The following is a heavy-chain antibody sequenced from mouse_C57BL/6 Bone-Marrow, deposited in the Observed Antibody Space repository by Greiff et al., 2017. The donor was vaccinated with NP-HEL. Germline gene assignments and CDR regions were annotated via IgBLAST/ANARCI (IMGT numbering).Heavy chain of an antibody. CDR1: GYTFTEYT. Sequence: VQLQQSGAELVKPGASVKLSCKASGYTFTEYTIHWVKQRPGQGLEWIGWFYPGSGSIKYNEKFQDKATLTADKSSSTVYMELSSLTSDDSAVYFCASHEEPPYGSSYPFAYWGQGTLVTVSA. J-gene: IGHJ3*01. V-gene: IGHV1-62-2*01. CDR2: FYPGSGSI. D-gene: IGHD1-1*01. CDR3: ASHEEPPYGSSYPFAY.